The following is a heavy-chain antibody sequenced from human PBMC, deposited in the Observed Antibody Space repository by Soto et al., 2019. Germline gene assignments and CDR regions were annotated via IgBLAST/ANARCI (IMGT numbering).Heavy chain of an antibody. V-gene: IGHV1-2*04. D-gene: IGHD3-3*01. CDR2: INPNSGGT. J-gene: IGHJ6*03. CDR1: GYTFTGYY. CDR3: ARSRITIFGVVGPRYYYYYMDV. Sequence: QVQLVQSGAEVKKPGASVKVSCKASGYTFTGYYMHWVRQAPGQGLEWMGWINPNSGGTNYAQKFQGWVTMTRDTSISTAYMELSRLRSDDTAVYYCARSRITIFGVVGPRYYYYYMDVWGRGTTVTVSS.